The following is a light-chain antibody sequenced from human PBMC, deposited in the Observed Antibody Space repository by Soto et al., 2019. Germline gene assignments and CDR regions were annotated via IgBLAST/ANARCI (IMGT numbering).Light chain of an antibody. V-gene: IGLV1-51*01. CDR1: SSNIGNNY. CDR2: DNN. CDR3: GRWDSSRSADV. Sequence: QSVLTQPPSVSAAPGQKVTISCSGSSSNIGNNYVSWYQQLPGTAPKLLIYDNNKRPSGIPDRFSGSKSGTSATLGITGLQTGDEADYYCGRWDSSRSADVFGTGTKLTVL. J-gene: IGLJ1*01.